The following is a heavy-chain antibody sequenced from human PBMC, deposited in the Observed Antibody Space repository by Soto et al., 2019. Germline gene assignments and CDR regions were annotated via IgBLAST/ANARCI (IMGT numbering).Heavy chain of an antibody. CDR1: GFTVNTYA. CDR2: FTSGSGST. J-gene: IGHJ3*02. Sequence: EVQLLDSGGGLVQPGGSLRLSCAVSGFTVNTYAMTWVRQAPGKGLEWVSTFTSGSGSTYYADSVKGRFTISRDNSKNTVYLKMNSLRAEDTAVYYCTKAIGSRAFDIWGQGTMVTVSS. CDR3: TKAIGSRAFDI. D-gene: IGHD3-10*01. V-gene: IGHV3-23*01.